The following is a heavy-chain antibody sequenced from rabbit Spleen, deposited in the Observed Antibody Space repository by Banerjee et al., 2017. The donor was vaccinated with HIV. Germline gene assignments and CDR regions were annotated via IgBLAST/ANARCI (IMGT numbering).Heavy chain of an antibody. J-gene: IGHJ4*01. CDR2: IAGDSSGFT. Sequence: QSLEESGGDLVKPGASLTLTCTASGFSFSNSDYMCWVRQAPGKGLEWISCIAGDSSGFTYSATWAKGRFTCSKTSSTTVTLQMTSLTVADTATYFCGRSSGAGYAGNDYGINLWGPGTLVTVS. CDR1: GFSFSNSDY. CDR3: GRSSGAGYAGNDYGINL. D-gene: IGHD4-2*01. V-gene: IGHV1S40*01.